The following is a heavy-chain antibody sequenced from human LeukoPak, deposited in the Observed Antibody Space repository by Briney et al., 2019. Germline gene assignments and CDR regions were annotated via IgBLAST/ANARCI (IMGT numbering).Heavy chain of an antibody. V-gene: IGHV4-39*01. CDR1: GGSISSSGYY. CDR3: ARRGVGAPIDY. J-gene: IGHJ4*02. CDR2: IYFGGTT. D-gene: IGHD1-26*01. Sequence: SETLSLTCTVSGGSISSSGYYWGWIRQSPGKGLEWIGSIYFGGTTNYNPSLRSRVTISVDTSKNQFSLKLSSVTAADTAVYYCARRGVGAPIDYWGQGTLVTVPS.